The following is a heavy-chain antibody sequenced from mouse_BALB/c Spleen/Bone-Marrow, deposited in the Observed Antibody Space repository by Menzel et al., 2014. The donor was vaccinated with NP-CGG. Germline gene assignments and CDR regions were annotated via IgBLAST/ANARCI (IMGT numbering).Heavy chain of an antibody. CDR3: ESRGEYFDV. V-gene: IGHV1-31*01. CDR1: GYSFTGYY. J-gene: IGHJ1*01. CDR2: IYPYNGVS. Sequence: VQLQQSGPELVKPGASVKISCKASGYSFTGYYMHWVKQSHGNSLDWIGYIYPYNGVSSYNQKFKGKATLTVDKSSSTVYMELRSPTSDDSAVYYCESRGEYFDVWGAGTTVTVSS.